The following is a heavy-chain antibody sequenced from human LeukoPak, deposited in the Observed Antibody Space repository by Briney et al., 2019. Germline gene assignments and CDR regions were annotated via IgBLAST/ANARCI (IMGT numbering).Heavy chain of an antibody. CDR2: INPNSGGT. D-gene: IGHD2-2*01. V-gene: IGHV1-2*02. Sequence: ASVKVSCKASGYTFTGYYMHWVRQAPGQGLEWMGWINPNSGGTNYAQKFQGRVTMTRDTSISTAYMELSRLRSDDTAVYYCARDIVVVPAAKGDAFDIWGQGTMVNGSS. CDR1: GYTFTGYY. CDR3: ARDIVVVPAAKGDAFDI. J-gene: IGHJ3*02.